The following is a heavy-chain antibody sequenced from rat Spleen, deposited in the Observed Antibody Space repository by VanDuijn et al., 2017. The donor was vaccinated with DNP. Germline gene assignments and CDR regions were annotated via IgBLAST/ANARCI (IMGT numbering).Heavy chain of an antibody. CDR3: AKEGMGVTFAY. D-gene: IGHD1-9*01. CDR2: INTDGGRT. Sequence: GLEWVSSINTDGGRTYYQDSVKGRFTISRDNAENTVYLQMNSLRSEDTATYFCAKEGMGVTFAYWGQGVMVTVSS. V-gene: IGHV5-58*01. J-gene: IGHJ2*01.